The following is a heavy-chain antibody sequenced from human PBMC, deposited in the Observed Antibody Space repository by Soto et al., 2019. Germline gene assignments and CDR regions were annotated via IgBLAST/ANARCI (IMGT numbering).Heavy chain of an antibody. CDR1: GFTFSKYA. CDR2: TRNNGEYT. Sequence: GGSLRLSCAGSGFTFSKYAMTWVRQAPGKGREWVSTTRNNGEYTYYADSVKGRFTVSRDNSKNALFLEMSSLRAEDTAVYYCGSWLAREHAFYSWGRGTMGT. V-gene: IGHV3-23*01. D-gene: IGHD6-19*01. CDR3: GSWLAREHAFYS. J-gene: IGHJ3*02.